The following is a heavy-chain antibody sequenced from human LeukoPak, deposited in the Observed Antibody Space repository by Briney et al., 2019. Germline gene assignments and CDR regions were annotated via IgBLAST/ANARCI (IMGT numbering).Heavy chain of an antibody. V-gene: IGHV1-3*01. J-gene: IGHJ5*02. CDR1: GYTFTTYA. CDR3: ARDGGSAGDYQGRNWFDP. CDR2: INAGYGNT. Sequence: ASVKVSCKASGYTFTTYAIHWVRQAPGQRLEWMGWINAGYGNTKYSQKFQGRVTITADESTSTAYMELSSLRSEDTAVYYCARDGGSAGDYQGRNWFDPWGQGTLVTVSS. D-gene: IGHD4-17*01.